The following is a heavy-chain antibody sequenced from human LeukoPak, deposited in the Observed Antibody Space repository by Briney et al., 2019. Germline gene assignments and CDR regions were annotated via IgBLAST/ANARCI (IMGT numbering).Heavy chain of an antibody. J-gene: IGHJ5*02. D-gene: IGHD2-15*01. CDR1: GFTFSSYA. CDR2: ISGSGGST. V-gene: IGHV3-23*01. Sequence: GGSLRLSCAASGFTFSSYAMSWVRQAPGKGLEWVSAISGSGGSTYYADSVKGRFTISRDNSKNTLYLQMNSLRAEDTAVYYCAKKSIVVVVAATHPPDWFDPWGQGTLVTVSS. CDR3: AKKSIVVVVAATHPPDWFDP.